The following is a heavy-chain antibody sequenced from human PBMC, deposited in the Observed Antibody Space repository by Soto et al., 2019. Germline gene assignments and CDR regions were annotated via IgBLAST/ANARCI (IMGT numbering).Heavy chain of an antibody. V-gene: IGHV3-13*01. CDR3: SRKTPPTGMEV. CDR1: GFTHSSYD. Sequence: EVQLVESGGGLEQPGGSLRLSCAASGFTHSSYDINWVRQATGAGLAWVSGIGSGGDTHYADSVKGRFIISREDGKNSLHLQMNNLRVGDTAVYYCSRKTPPTGMEVWGQGATVTVSS. CDR2: IGSGGDT. D-gene: IGHD3-9*01. J-gene: IGHJ6*02.